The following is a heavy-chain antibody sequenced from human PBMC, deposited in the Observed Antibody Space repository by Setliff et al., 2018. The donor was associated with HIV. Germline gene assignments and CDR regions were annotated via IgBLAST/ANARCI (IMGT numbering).Heavy chain of an antibody. CDR3: ARERSALLWKNWFDP. CDR1: GGSISSGSYY. J-gene: IGHJ5*02. Sequence: SETLSLTCTVSGGSISSGSYYWSWIRQPAGKGLEWIGHIYTSGSTNYNPSLKSRVIISVDTSKNQFSLKLSSVTAADTAVYYCARERSALLWKNWFDPWGQGTLVTVSS. V-gene: IGHV4-61*09. D-gene: IGHD3-10*01. CDR2: IYTSGST.